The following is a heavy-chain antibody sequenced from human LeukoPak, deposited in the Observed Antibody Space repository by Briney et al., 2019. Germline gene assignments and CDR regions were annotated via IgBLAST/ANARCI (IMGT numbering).Heavy chain of an antibody. J-gene: IGHJ4*02. D-gene: IGHD5-18*01. CDR2: ITPIFGTA. CDR3: ARASSDDTAMATPFAY. CDR1: GGTFSNYG. V-gene: IGHV1-69*06. Sequence: SVKVSCKASGGTFSNYGINWVRQAPGQGLEWMGGITPIFGTANYVQKFQGRVTITADKSTRTAYMELSRLRSEDTATYYCARASSDDTAMATPFAYWGQGTLVIVSS.